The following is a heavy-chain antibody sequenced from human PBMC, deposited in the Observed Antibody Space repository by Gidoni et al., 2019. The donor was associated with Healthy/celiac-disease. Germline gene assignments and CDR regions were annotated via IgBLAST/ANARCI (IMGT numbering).Heavy chain of an antibody. J-gene: IGHJ1*01. CDR1: GGSISRGGYY. Sequence: QVQLQESGPGLVKPSQTLSHTCTVSGGSISRGGYYWSWIRQHPGKGLEWIGYIYYSGSTSYNPSLKSRVTISVDTSKNQFSLKLSSVTAADTAVYYCARPYYDSSGYYVGFQHWGQGTLVTVSS. CDR2: IYYSGST. D-gene: IGHD3-22*01. V-gene: IGHV4-31*03. CDR3: ARPYYDSSGYYVGFQH.